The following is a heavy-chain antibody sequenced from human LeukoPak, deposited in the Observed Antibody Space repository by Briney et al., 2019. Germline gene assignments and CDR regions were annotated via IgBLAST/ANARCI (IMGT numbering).Heavy chain of an antibody. V-gene: IGHV3-74*01. Sequence: GGPLRLSCAASGLTFSGYWMHWVRQAPGKGLVWVSRMNTDGSTTAYADSVKGRFTISRDNAKNTLYLQMNSLRAEDTAVYYCVRGYYDTSGYYSGSWFDPWGQGTLVTVSS. CDR3: VRGYYDTSGYYSGSWFDP. J-gene: IGHJ5*02. D-gene: IGHD3-22*01. CDR2: MNTDGSTT. CDR1: GLTFSGYW.